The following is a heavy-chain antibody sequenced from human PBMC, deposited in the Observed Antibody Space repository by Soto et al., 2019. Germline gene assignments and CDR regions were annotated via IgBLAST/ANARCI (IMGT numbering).Heavy chain of an antibody. CDR3: ARHSGSWVYYYGMDV. Sequence: PGGSLRLSCAASGFTFSSYAMSWVRQAPGKGLEWVSAISGSGGSTYYADSVKGRFTISRDNSKNTLYLQMNSLRAEDTAVYYCARHSGSWVYYYGMDVWGQGTTVTVSS. CDR1: GFTFSSYA. V-gene: IGHV3-23*01. J-gene: IGHJ6*02. CDR2: ISGSGGST. D-gene: IGHD6-13*01.